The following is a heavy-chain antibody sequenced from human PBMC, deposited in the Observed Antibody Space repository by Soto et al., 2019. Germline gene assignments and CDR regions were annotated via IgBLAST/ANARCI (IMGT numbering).Heavy chain of an antibody. CDR2: IKPDGSEK. J-gene: IGHJ3*01. CDR3: ARGGVFWGAYHSYAFDA. Sequence: EVQLVESGGDLVQPGGSLRLSCAASGFTFSSYWMNWVRQAPGKGLEWVASIKPDGSEKYYVDSVKGRFTISRDNAQRSLYLQMNSLRAEDAALFYCARGGVFWGAYHSYAFDAWGQGTVVTVSS. V-gene: IGHV3-7*01. CDR1: GFTFSSYW. D-gene: IGHD3-16*02.